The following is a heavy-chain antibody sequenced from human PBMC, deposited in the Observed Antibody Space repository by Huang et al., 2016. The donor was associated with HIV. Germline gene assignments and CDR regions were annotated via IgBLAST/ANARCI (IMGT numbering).Heavy chain of an antibody. CDR3: AREAWASGVAHYFDY. CDR1: GYSFTGHF. Sequence: QVQLVQSGAEVKRPGASVKVSCKASGYSFTGHFIHWVRQAPGQGLGGRGRIDPTRGAINWASRVQGRVSMTRDKSIGTAYMELSGLRSDDTAVFFCAREAWASGVAHYFDYWGPGTLVTISS. V-gene: IGHV1-2*02. D-gene: IGHD3-10*01. J-gene: IGHJ4*02. CDR2: IDPTRGAI.